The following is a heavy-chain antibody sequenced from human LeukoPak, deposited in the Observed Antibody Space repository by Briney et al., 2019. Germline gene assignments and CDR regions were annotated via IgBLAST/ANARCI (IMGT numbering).Heavy chain of an antibody. V-gene: IGHV3-7*03. CDR3: AKAAPTIFGVPLLLFDY. D-gene: IGHD3-3*01. Sequence: GGSLRLSCAASGFTFSSYWMSWVRQAPGKGLEWVANIKQDGSEKYYVDSVKGRFTISRDNAKNSLYLQMNSLRAEDTAVYYCAKAAPTIFGVPLLLFDYWGQGTLVTVSS. CDR2: IKQDGSEK. CDR1: GFTFSSYW. J-gene: IGHJ4*02.